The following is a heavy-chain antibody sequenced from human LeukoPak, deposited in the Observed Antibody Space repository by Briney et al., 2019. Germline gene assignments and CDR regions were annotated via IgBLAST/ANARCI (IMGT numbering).Heavy chain of an antibody. CDR1: GGSISSSSYY. D-gene: IGHD6-19*01. CDR3: AREMYSSGWLNAFDI. CDR2: MYHSGST. J-gene: IGHJ3*02. V-gene: IGHV4-39*02. Sequence: SETLSLTCTVSGGSISSSSYYWGWIRQPPGKGLEWIGSMYHSGSTYHNPSLKSRVTISVDTSKNQFSLKVTSVTAADTALYYCAREMYSSGWLNAFDIWGQGTMVTVSS.